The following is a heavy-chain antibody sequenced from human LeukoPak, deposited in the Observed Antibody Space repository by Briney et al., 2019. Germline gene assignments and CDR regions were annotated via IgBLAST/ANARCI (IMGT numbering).Heavy chain of an antibody. CDR1: GFTLSSYW. V-gene: IGHV3-74*01. J-gene: IGHJ6*03. CDR3: AGAGGVEWLTTYYCYYYYMDV. Sequence: VGSLRLSCAASGFTLSSYWMHWVRQAPGKGLVWVSRINSDGSSTSYADSVKGRFTISRDNAKNTLYLQMNSLRAADTSLYDSAGAGGVEWLTTYYCYYYYMDVWGKGTMVTVSS. D-gene: IGHD3-3*01. CDR2: INSDGSST.